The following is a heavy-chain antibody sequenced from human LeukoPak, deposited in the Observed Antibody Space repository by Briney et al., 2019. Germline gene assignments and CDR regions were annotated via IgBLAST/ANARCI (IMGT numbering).Heavy chain of an antibody. Sequence: GGSLRLSCAASGFTFSSYSMNWVRQAPGKGLEWVSHITASGTAMFYADSVKGRFTISRDNAKNSLYLQMNSLRDEDTGVYYCASSGSYRVDYWGQGTLVTVSS. CDR1: GFTFSSYS. D-gene: IGHD1-26*01. J-gene: IGHJ4*02. V-gene: IGHV3-48*02. CDR2: ITASGTAM. CDR3: ASSGSYRVDY.